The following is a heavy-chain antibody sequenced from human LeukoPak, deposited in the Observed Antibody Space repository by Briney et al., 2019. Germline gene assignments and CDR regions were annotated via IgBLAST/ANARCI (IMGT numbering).Heavy chain of an antibody. CDR1: GLTFNNFA. CDR3: AKGHSDYGTGFDC. Sequence: PGGSLRLSCAASGLTFNNFAMSWVRQAPGKGLESVLVISGTGDNTYCADSVKGRFTISRDNSQNTLYLQMNSLGAEDTAVYYCAKGHSDYGTGFDCWGQGTLVTVAS. CDR2: ISGTGDNT. V-gene: IGHV3-23*01. J-gene: IGHJ4*02. D-gene: IGHD4/OR15-4a*01.